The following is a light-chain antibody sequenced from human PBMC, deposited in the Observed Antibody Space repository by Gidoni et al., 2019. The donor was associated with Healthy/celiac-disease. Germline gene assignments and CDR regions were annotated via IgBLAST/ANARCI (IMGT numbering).Light chain of an antibody. CDR3: QQYNSPVT. J-gene: IGKJ1*01. CDR1: QSISSW. V-gene: IGKV1-5*01. CDR2: DAY. Sequence: DIQMTQSPSTLSESVGDRVTITCRASQSISSWLAWYQQKPGKAPKLLIYDAYSLESGVPSRFSGSGSGTEFTLTISSLQPDDCATYYCQQYNSPVTFGQGTKVEIK.